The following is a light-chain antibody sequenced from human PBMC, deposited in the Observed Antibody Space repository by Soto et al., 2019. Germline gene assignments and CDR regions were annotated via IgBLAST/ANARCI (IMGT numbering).Light chain of an antibody. V-gene: IGKV3-11*01. J-gene: IGKJ5*01. Sequence: EIVLTQSPATLSLSPGERATLSCRASQSVSSYLAWYQQKPGQAPRLLIYDASNRATGIPARFSGSGSGTEFTLTISSLESEDFAVYYCHQRTNWPPSFGQGTQLEIK. CDR2: DAS. CDR1: QSVSSY. CDR3: HQRTNWPPS.